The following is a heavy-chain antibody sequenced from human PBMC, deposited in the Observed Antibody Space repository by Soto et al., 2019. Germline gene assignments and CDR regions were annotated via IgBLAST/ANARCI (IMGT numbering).Heavy chain of an antibody. V-gene: IGHV3-23*01. CDR1: GFTFSSYS. CDR2: ISGSGGST. D-gene: IGHD6-13*01. CDR3: AKAKSIFSVIRIAEAVFDY. Sequence: PGGSLRLSCAASGFTFSSYSISWVRQAPWKGLEWVSAISGSGGSTYYADSVKGRFTISRDNSKNTLYLQMNSLRAEDTAVYYCAKAKSIFSVIRIAEAVFDYWGQGTLVTVSS. J-gene: IGHJ4*02.